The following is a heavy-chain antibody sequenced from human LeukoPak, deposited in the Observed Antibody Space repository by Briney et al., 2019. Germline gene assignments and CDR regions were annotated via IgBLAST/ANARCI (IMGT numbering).Heavy chain of an antibody. CDR1: GFTFSSYA. V-gene: IGHV3-23*01. J-gene: IGHJ4*02. CDR3: AKDGSGGDYDFDY. Sequence: GGSLRLSCAASGFTFSSYAMSWVRQAPGKGLEWVSAISGSSGSTYYADSVKGRFTISRDNSKNTLYLQINSLRAEDTAVYYCAKDGSGGDYDFDYWGQGTLVTVSS. CDR2: ISGSSGST. D-gene: IGHD4-17*01.